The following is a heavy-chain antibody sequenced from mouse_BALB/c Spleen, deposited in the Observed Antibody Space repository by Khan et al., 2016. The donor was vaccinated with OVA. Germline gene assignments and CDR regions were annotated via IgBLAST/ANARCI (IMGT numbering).Heavy chain of an antibody. J-gene: IGHJ4*01. V-gene: IGHV2-6-1*01. CDR2: IWRDGGT. D-gene: IGHD2-10*01. Sequence: QVQLKQSGPGLVAPSQSLSITCTISGFSLTNYGVHWVRQPPGKGLEWLVVIWRDGGTTYNSPLKSRLTIIKDNSKSHVFLKMNSLQTDDKAMYFCAREPYYHYNIMDYWGQGTSGTVSS. CDR1: GFSLTNYG. CDR3: AREPYYHYNIMDY.